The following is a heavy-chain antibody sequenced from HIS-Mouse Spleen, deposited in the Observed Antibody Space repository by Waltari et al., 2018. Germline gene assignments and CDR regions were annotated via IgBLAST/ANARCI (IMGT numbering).Heavy chain of an antibody. CDR3: AREIPYSSSWYDWYFDL. Sequence: QLQLQESGPGLVKPSETLSLTCTVSGGSISSSSYYWGWIRQPPGKGLEWIGSIYYSGSHYYNPSLKGRVTRSVDTSKNQFSRKLSSVTAADTAVYYCAREIPYSSSWYDWYFDLWGRGTLVTVSS. CDR2: IYYSGSH. CDR1: GGSISSSSYY. V-gene: IGHV4-39*07. D-gene: IGHD6-13*01. J-gene: IGHJ2*01.